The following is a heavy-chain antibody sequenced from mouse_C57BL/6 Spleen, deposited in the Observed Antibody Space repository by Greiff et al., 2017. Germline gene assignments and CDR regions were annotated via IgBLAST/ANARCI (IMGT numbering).Heavy chain of an antibody. CDR2: IDPETGGT. J-gene: IGHJ2*01. V-gene: IGHV1-15*01. CDR1: GYTFTDYE. CDR3: TRRTPGY. Sequence: QVQLQQSGAELVRPGASVTLSCKASGYTFTDYEMHWVKQTPVHGLEWIGAIDPETGGTAYNQKFKGKAILTADKSSSTAYLGLRSRTSEDSAVYYCTRRTPGYWGHGTTLTVSS.